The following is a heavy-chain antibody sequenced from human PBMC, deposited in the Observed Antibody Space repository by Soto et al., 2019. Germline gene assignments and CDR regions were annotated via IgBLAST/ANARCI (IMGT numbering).Heavy chain of an antibody. CDR3: ARDHPEWFIDY. V-gene: IGHV1-46*01. J-gene: IGHJ4*02. Sequence: ASVKVSCKASGYTFTSYAMNWVRQAPGQGLEWMGIINPSGGSTSYAQKFQGRVTMTRDTSTSTVYMELSSLRSEDTAVYYCARDHPEWFIDYWGQGTLVTVSS. CDR2: INPSGGST. CDR1: GYTFTSYA. D-gene: IGHD3-3*01.